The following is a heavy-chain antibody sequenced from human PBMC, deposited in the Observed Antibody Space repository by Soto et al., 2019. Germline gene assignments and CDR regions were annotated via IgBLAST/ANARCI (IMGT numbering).Heavy chain of an antibody. J-gene: IGHJ6*02. CDR3: SKGGSKAGMNV. D-gene: IGHD1-26*01. Sequence: EGSLRLSCVVSGFTFRYYGMHWVRQAPGKGLEGVALISYEVNDKYYADSVKGRLTISRDNSKNTLLLQMNVLRAEDTAVYYCSKGGSKAGMNVWGQGTTVTVSS. CDR1: GFTFRYYG. V-gene: IGHV3-30*18. CDR2: ISYEVNDK.